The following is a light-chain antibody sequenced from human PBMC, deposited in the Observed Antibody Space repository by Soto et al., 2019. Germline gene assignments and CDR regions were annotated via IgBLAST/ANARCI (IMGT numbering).Light chain of an antibody. Sequence: EIVLTQSPGTLSLSPGESATLSCRASQSVSSSQVAWYQQKPGQAPSLLIYGASSRATGIPDRFSGVGSETDFTLTISRLEPEDFAVYYCQQYDKSPHTFGQGTKLEIK. CDR2: GAS. CDR1: QSVSSSQ. CDR3: QQYDKSPHT. V-gene: IGKV3-20*01. J-gene: IGKJ2*01.